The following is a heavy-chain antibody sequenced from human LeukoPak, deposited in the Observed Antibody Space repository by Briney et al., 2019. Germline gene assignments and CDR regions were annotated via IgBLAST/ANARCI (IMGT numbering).Heavy chain of an antibody. CDR3: ARSIQGDYYPYY. CDR2: VKQDGSEK. J-gene: IGHJ4*02. D-gene: IGHD5-12*01. V-gene: IGHV3-7*01. CDR1: GFTFSSYW. Sequence: PGGSLRLSCAASGFTFSSYWMSWVRQAPGKGLEWVGNVKQDGSEKYYVDSLKGRFTISRDNAKNSVYLQMSSLRAEDTAVYYCARSIQGDYYPYYWGQGTLVTVSS.